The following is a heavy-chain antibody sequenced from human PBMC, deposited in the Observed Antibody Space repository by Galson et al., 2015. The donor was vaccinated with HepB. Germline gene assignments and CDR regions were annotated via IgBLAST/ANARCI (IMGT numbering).Heavy chain of an antibody. J-gene: IGHJ4*02. CDR1: GFTFSSYA. Sequence: SLRLSCAASGFTFSSYAMHWVRQAPGKGLEWVAVISYDGSNKYYADSVKGRFTISRDNSKNTLYLQMNSLRAEDTVVYYCARSGWYYDSSGYYGYYFDYWGQGTLVTVSS. CDR3: ARSGWYYDSSGYYGYYFDY. CDR2: ISYDGSNK. V-gene: IGHV3-30*04. D-gene: IGHD3-22*01.